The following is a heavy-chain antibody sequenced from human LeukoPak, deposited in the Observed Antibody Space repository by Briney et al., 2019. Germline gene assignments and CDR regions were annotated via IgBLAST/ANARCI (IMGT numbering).Heavy chain of an antibody. CDR2: IYNSGSEI. CDR1: GFSFSTYS. D-gene: IGHD6-19*01. Sequence: PGGSLRLSCAASGFSFSTYSMTWVRQRPGKGLEWVSSIYNSGSEIFYADSVKGRFTISRDNSNNVLYLQMNSLRAEDSAVYFCAKDIVPDSGWDLDYWGRGTLVTVSS. V-gene: IGHV3-23*05. CDR3: AKDIVPDSGWDLDY. J-gene: IGHJ4*02.